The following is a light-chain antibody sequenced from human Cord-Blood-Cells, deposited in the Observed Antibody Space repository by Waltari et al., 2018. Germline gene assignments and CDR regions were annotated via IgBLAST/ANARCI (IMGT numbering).Light chain of an antibody. Sequence: EIVLTQSPGPLSLSPGERATLSCRASQSVSSSYLAWSQQKPGQAPRLLIYGASSRATGIPDRFSGSGSGTDFTLTISRLEPEDFAVYYCQQYGSSPPLTFGGGTKVEIK. CDR3: QQYGSSPPLT. J-gene: IGKJ4*01. CDR2: GAS. CDR1: QSVSSSY. V-gene: IGKV3-20*01.